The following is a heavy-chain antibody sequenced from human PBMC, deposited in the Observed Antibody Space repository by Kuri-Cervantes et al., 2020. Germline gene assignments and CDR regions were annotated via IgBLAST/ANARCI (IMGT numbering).Heavy chain of an antibody. CDR2: IYYSGST. V-gene: IGHV4-30-4*01. J-gene: IGHJ6*02. Sequence: LSCTVSGGSISSGDYYWSWIRQPPGKGLEWIGYIYYSGSTYYNPSLKSRVTTSVDTSKNQFSLKLSSVTAADTAVYNCARDRRPAAIPDYYGMDVWGQGTTVTVSS. D-gene: IGHD2-2*01. CDR3: ARDRRPAAIPDYYGMDV. CDR1: GGSISSGDYY.